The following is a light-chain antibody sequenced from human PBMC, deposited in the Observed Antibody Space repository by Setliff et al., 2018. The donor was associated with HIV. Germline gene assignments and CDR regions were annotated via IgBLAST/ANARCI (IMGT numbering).Light chain of an antibody. Sequence: QSALTQPASVSGSPGQSITISCTGTRSDVGGYDYVSWYQHHPGKAPKLIIYNVNKRPSGVSNRLSGSKSGNTASLTISGPQAEDEADYYCTSYTTSSSPYVFGTGTKVTVL. CDR1: RSDVGGYDY. J-gene: IGLJ1*01. V-gene: IGLV2-14*03. CDR3: TSYTTSSSPYV. CDR2: NVN.